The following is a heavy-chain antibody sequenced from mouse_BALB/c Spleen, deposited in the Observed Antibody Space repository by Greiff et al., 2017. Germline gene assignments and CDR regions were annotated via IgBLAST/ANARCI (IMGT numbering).Heavy chain of an antibody. CDR1: GFSLTSYG. J-gene: IGHJ4*01. CDR3: ARLTGTYLYAMDY. D-gene: IGHD4-1*01. V-gene: IGHV2-9*02. Sequence: QVQLKESGPGLVAPSQSLSITCTVSGFSLTSYGVHWVRQPPGKGLEWLGVIWAGGSTNYNSALMSRLSISKDNSKSQVFLKMNSLQTDDTAMYYCARLTGTYLYAMDYWGQGTSVTVSS. CDR2: IWAGGST.